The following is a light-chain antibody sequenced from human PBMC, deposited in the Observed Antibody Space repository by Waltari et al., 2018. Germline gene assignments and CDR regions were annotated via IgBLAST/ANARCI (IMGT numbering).Light chain of an antibody. V-gene: IGLV2-14*01. Sequence: QSALTQPASVSGSPGQSITISCTGTRSDVGAYNHVSWFRQYPGKAPELIIYDVYNRPFWVAIRFSGSKSGKTASLTIAGLQAGDEGDYYCSSYTDTKTYVFGSGTTVSVV. CDR1: RSDVGAYNH. J-gene: IGLJ1*01. CDR3: SSYTDTKTYV. CDR2: DVY.